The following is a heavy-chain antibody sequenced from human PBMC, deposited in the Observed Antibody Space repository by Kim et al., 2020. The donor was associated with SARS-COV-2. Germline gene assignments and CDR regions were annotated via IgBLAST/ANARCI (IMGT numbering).Heavy chain of an antibody. CDR3: AKHSINYYDSSGFYSHFDY. Sequence: GGSLRLSCAASGFPFSTYAMSWVRQAPGKGLEWVSAISGSGGSTYYADSVKGRFTISRDNSKNTLYLQMNNLRAEDTAVYYCAKHSINYYDSSGFYSHFDYWGQGTLVTVSS. CDR1: GFPFSTYA. CDR2: ISGSGGST. J-gene: IGHJ4*02. V-gene: IGHV3-23*01. D-gene: IGHD3-22*01.